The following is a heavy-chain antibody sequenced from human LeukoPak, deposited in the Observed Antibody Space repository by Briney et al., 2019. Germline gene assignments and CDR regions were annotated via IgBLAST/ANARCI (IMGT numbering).Heavy chain of an antibody. D-gene: IGHD3-10*01. J-gene: IGHJ6*04. V-gene: IGHV4-34*01. CDR1: GGSFSGYY. Sequence: SETLSLTCAVYGGSFSGYYWSWIRQPPGKGLEWIGEINHSGSTNYNPSLKSRVTISVGTSKNQFSLKLSSVTAADTAVYYCASRAYYYGSGRTYYYGMDVWGKGTTVTVSS. CDR2: INHSGST. CDR3: ASRAYYYGSGRTYYYGMDV.